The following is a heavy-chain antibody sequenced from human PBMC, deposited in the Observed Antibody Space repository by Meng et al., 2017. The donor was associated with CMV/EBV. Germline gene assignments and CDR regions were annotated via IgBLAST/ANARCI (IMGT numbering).Heavy chain of an antibody. Sequence: GGSLRLSCAASGFTFSNYGMHWVRQAPGKGLEWVAFIRYDGSNKYYADSAKGRFTISGDNSKNTLYLQMNSLRAEDTAVYYCAKDLGYSGSYWGVYWGQGTLVTVSS. CDR3: AKDLGYSGSYWGVY. J-gene: IGHJ4*02. V-gene: IGHV3-30*02. D-gene: IGHD1-26*01. CDR2: IRYDGSNK. CDR1: GFTFSNYG.